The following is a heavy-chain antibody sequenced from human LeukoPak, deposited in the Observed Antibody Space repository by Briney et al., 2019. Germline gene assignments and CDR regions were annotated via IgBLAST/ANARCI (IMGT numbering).Heavy chain of an antibody. D-gene: IGHD1-14*01. V-gene: IGHV4-59*01. CDR3: AREALPEN. CDR2: IYYSGNT. CDR1: GVSMSSNY. Sequence: SETLSLTCSVSGVSMSSNYWSWIRQPPGKGLEWIGYIYYSGNTNYNPSLRSRVIISVDTSKKQFSLKLSSVTAADTAVYYCAREALPENWGQGTLVTVSS. J-gene: IGHJ4*02.